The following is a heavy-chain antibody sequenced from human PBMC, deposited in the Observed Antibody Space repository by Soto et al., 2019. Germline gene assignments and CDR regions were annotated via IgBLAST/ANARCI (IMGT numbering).Heavy chain of an antibody. D-gene: IGHD3-10*01. CDR3: ATSYGSGSQAFDF. CDR1: GDTFNFYT. CDR2: TIPMLSMS. V-gene: IGHV1-69*02. J-gene: IGHJ4*02. Sequence: QVQLVQSGAELKKPGSSVRVSCKASGDTFNFYTINWVRQAPGQGLEWMGMTIPMLSMSNYALKFQGRLSITADKSTSTAYMDLNSLKSEDTAMYYCATSYGSGSQAFDFWGQGTLVTVSS.